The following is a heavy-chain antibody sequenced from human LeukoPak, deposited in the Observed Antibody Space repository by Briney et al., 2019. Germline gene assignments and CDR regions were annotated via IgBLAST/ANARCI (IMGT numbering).Heavy chain of an antibody. D-gene: IGHD6-13*01. CDR2: IYHSGST. J-gene: IGHJ4*02. CDR3: AREEMGIAKE. Sequence: KPSETLSLTCTVSGGSISSGGYYWSWIRQPPGKGLEWIGYIYHSGSTYYNPSLKSRVTISVDRSKNQFSLKLSSVTAADTAVYYCAREEMGIAKEWGQGTLVTVSS. V-gene: IGHV4-30-2*01. CDR1: GGSISSGGYY.